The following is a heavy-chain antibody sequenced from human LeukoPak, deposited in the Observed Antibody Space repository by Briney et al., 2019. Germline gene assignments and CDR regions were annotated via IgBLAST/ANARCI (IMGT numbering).Heavy chain of an antibody. V-gene: IGHV4-34*01. CDR1: GGSFSGYY. CDR2: INHSGST. CDR3: ARAGGTGRPFDP. J-gene: IGHJ5*02. D-gene: IGHD1-1*01. Sequence: SETLSLTCAVYGGSFSGYYWSWIRQPPGKGLEWIGEINHSGSTNYNLSLKSRVTISVDTSKNQFSLKLSSVTAADTAVYYCARAGGTGRPFDPWGQGTLVTVSS.